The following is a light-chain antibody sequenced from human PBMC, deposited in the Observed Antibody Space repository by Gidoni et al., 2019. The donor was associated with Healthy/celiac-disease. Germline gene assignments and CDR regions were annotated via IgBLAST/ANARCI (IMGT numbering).Light chain of an antibody. CDR1: QSVSSN. V-gene: IGKV3-15*01. CDR2: GAS. CDR3: QQYNNWPPVYT. J-gene: IGKJ2*01. Sequence: EIVMTQSPATLSVSPGERATLSCRASQSVSSNLAWYQQKPGQATRLLIYGASTRATGIPARFSGSGSGTEFTITISSLQSEDFAVYYCQQYNNWPPVYTFGQGTKLEIK.